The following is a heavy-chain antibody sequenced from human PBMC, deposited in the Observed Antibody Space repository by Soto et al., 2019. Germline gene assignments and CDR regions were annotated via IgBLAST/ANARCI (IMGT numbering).Heavy chain of an antibody. J-gene: IGHJ6*02. V-gene: IGHV4-59*01. CDR1: GGSISSYY. Sequence: PSETLSLTCTVSGGSISSYYWSWIRQPPGKGLEWIGYIYYSGSTNYNPSLKSRVTISVDTSKNQFSLKLSSVTAADTAVYYCARLNMVRGVYYYYYGMDVWGQGTTVNVSS. CDR3: ARLNMVRGVYYYYYGMDV. D-gene: IGHD3-10*01. CDR2: IYYSGST.